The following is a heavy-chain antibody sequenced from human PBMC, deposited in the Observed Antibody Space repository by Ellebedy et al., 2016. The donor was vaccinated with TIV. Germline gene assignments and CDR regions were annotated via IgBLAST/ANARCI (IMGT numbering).Heavy chain of an antibody. V-gene: IGHV1-8*01. Sequence: AASVKVSCKASGYTFTSYDINWVRQATGQGLEWMGWMNPNSGNTGYAQKFQGSVTMTRNTSISTAYMELSSLRSEDTAVYYCATQGLYSSGWSKVDYWGQGTLVTVSS. J-gene: IGHJ4*02. CDR1: GYTFTSYD. D-gene: IGHD6-19*01. CDR3: ATQGLYSSGWSKVDY. CDR2: MNPNSGNT.